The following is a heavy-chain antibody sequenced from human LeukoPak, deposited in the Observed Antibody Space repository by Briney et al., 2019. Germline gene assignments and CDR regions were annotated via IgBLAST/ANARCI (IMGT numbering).Heavy chain of an antibody. Sequence: SETLSLTCTVSVGSISGYYWSWIRQPPGKGLEWIAYIYPSGSTNHNPSLKSRVTISVDTSKNQISLKLSSVTAADTAVYFCARQAVAGTYYFDYWGQGTLVTVSS. CDR3: ARQAVAGTYYFDY. CDR1: VGSISGYY. V-gene: IGHV4-4*09. D-gene: IGHD6-19*01. CDR2: IYPSGST. J-gene: IGHJ4*02.